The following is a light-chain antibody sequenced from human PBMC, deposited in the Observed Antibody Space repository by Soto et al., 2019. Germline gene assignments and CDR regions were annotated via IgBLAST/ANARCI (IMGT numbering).Light chain of an antibody. CDR2: GVV. CDR3: SLYSAGSIAV. Sequence: QSALAQPPSVSGSPGQSVNISCTGISSDAGYYNYVSWFQQHPGKAPKLMISGVVNRPAGVSIRVSGSKSGDTASLTITGLQAEDEADYYCSLYSAGSIAVFGNRTRGTVL. J-gene: IGLJ1*01. CDR1: SSDAGYYNY. V-gene: IGLV2-14*01.